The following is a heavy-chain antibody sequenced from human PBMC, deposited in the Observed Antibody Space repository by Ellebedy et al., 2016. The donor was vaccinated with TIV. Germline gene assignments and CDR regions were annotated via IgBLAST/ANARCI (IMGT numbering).Heavy chain of an antibody. Sequence: GGSLRLSXAASEFSFSNYAMTWVRQGPGKGLEWVSGISVRGDRTHYADPVKGRFTISRDNSKNTLYLQMNSLRAEDTAVYYCATAYIVTSNFYYMDVWGKGTTVTVSS. V-gene: IGHV3-23*01. J-gene: IGHJ6*03. CDR2: ISVRGDRT. CDR3: ATAYIVTSNFYYMDV. D-gene: IGHD4-11*01. CDR1: EFSFSNYA.